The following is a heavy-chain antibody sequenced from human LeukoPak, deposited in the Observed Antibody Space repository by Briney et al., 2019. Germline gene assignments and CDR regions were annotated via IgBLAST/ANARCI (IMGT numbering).Heavy chain of an antibody. V-gene: IGHV3-11*01. D-gene: IGHD3-10*01. CDR1: GFTVSVYY. CDR2: VSGVASDI. CDR3: ARGGDHGMDV. J-gene: IGHJ6*02. Sequence: GGSLRLSCAVSGFTVSVYYMTWIREAPGEGLEGGSYVSGVASDIYYADSVKGRSTTTRDNPKNSVYLPTHSLTAEDTAVYYYARGGDHGMDVWGLGTTVTVSS.